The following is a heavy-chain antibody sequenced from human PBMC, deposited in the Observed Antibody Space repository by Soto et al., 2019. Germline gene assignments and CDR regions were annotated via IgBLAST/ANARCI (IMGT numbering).Heavy chain of an antibody. Sequence: SETLSLTCAVYAGSFSHYYWNWIRQSPGKGLEWIGTIKHSGSSNYNPSLRSRVSISVDMSKNQFSRRLTSVTAADTAVYYCARGGSSDWQVALDIWGQGTMVTVSS. CDR3: ARGGSSDWQVALDI. CDR2: IKHSGSS. D-gene: IGHD6-19*01. J-gene: IGHJ3*02. V-gene: IGHV4-34*01. CDR1: AGSFSHYY.